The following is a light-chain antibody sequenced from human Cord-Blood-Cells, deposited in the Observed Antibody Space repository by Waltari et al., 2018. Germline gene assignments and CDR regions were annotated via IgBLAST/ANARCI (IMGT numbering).Light chain of an antibody. J-gene: IGKJ2*01. V-gene: IGKV2-29*02. CDR1: QSLLHSDVNTY. CDR2: EAS. Sequence: DIVMTQTPLSLSVTPGQPASTSCKSSQSLLHSDVNTYLYWYLQKPGQSPQLLIYEASSRFSGVPDRFSGSGSGTDFTLKISRVEAEDVGVYYCMQGIHLPMYTFGQGTKLEIK. CDR3: MQGIHLPMYT.